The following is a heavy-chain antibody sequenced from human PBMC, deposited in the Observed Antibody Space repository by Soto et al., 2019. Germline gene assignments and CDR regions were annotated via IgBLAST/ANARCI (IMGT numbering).Heavy chain of an antibody. D-gene: IGHD3-10*01. CDR3: ARDNNYYGSGSLHYYYYYGMDV. CDR1: GFTFSSYA. CDR2: ISGSGGST. V-gene: IGHV3-23*01. Sequence: GGSLRLSCAASGFTFSSYAMSWVRQAPGKGLEWVSAISGSGGSTYYADSVKGRFTISRDNSKNTLYLQMNSLRAEDTAVYYCARDNNYYGSGSLHYYYYYGMDVWGQGTTVTVSS. J-gene: IGHJ6*02.